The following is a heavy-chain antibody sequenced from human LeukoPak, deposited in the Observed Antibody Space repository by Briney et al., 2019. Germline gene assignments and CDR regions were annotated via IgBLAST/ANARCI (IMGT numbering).Heavy chain of an antibody. CDR1: GGSFSGYY. CDR3: ARRVLSYVASDY. Sequence: SETVSLTCAVYGGSFSGYYWSWIRQPPGKGLEWIGEINHSGSTNYNPSLKSRVTISVGTSKNQFSLKLSSVTAADTAVYYCARRVLSYVASDYWGQGTLVAVSS. D-gene: IGHD1-26*01. J-gene: IGHJ4*02. V-gene: IGHV4-34*01. CDR2: INHSGST.